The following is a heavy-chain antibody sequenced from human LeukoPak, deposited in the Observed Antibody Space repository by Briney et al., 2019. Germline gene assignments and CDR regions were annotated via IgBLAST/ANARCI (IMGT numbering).Heavy chain of an antibody. CDR1: GFTFSGSA. Sequence: PGRSLRLSCAASGFTFSGSAMHWVRQASGKGLEWVGRIRSKANSYATAYAASVKGRFTISRDDSKNTAYLQMDSLKTEDTAVYYCTSLYSNYVGDWGQGTLVTVSS. D-gene: IGHD4-11*01. J-gene: IGHJ4*02. V-gene: IGHV3-73*01. CDR3: TSLYSNYVGD. CDR2: IRSKANSYAT.